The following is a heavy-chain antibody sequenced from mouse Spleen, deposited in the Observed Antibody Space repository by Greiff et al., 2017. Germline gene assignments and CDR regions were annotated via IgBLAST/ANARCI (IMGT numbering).Heavy chain of an antibody. Sequence: VQLQQPGAELVKPGASVKLSCKASGYTFTSYWMQWVKQRPGQGLEWIGEIDPSDSYTNYNQKFKGKATLTVDTSSSTAYMQLSSLTSEDSAVYYCARRTGKDWYFDVWGAGTTVTVSS. CDR1: GYTFTSYW. J-gene: IGHJ1*01. CDR2: IDPSDSYT. D-gene: IGHD4-1*01. CDR3: ARRTGKDWYFDV. V-gene: IGHV1-50*01.